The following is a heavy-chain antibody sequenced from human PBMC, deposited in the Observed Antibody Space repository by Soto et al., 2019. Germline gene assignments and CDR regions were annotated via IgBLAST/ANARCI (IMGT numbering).Heavy chain of an antibody. CDR2: IYWDDDE. D-gene: IGHD5-18*01. V-gene: IGHV2-5*02. CDR3: ARRYGLGDYFDY. J-gene: IGHJ4*02. Sequence: KESGPTLVKPTQTLTLTCTFSGFSLSTSGVGVGWIRQPPGKALEWLALIYWDDDERYSPSLKSRPTITRDTSKNHVVLKLTNMGPVDTATYYCARRYGLGDYFDYWGQGTLVSVSS. CDR1: GFSLSTSGVG.